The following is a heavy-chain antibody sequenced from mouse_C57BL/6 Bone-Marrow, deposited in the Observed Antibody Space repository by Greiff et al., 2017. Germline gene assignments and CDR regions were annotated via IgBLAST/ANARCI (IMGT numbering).Heavy chain of an antibody. D-gene: IGHD4-1*01. V-gene: IGHV1-55*01. Sequence: QVQLQQPGAELVKPGASVKMSCTASGYTFPSYWITWVKQRPGQGLEWIGDIYPTGGRTNYNEKFKSKSILTVDTSSNTAYMQLSSLTSEDSAVFYWARSGPLGRSFDYWGQGTTLTVSS. CDR2: IYPTGGRT. J-gene: IGHJ2*01. CDR1: GYTFPSYW. CDR3: ARSGPLGRSFDY.